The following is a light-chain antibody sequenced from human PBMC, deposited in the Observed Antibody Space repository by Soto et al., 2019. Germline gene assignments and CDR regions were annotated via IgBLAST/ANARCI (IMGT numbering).Light chain of an antibody. CDR1: SSNIGKNY. J-gene: IGLJ2*01. CDR2: KND. V-gene: IGLV1-47*01. CDR3: AAVDDSLQVV. Sequence: QAVLTQPPSASGTPGQRVTISCSGSSSNIGKNYVYWYQQVPGTAPKYLIYKNDQRPSGVPDRFSGSKSGTSASLAISGLRSEDEADYYCAAVDDSLQVVFGGGTKLTVL.